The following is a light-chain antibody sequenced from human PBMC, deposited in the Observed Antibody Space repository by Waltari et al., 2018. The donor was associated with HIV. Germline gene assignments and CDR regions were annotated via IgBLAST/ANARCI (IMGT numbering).Light chain of an antibody. CDR1: SNDVGRYNY. Sequence: QSALTQPRSVSGSPGQTVTISCTGSSNDVGRYNYVSWYQQHPGKAPKFLIYAVSKRPYGVPDRFSGSKSDNTASLTISGLQAEDEADYYCCSFAGSYTLFGGGTKVTVL. CDR2: AVS. CDR3: CSFAGSYTL. J-gene: IGLJ3*02. V-gene: IGLV2-11*01.